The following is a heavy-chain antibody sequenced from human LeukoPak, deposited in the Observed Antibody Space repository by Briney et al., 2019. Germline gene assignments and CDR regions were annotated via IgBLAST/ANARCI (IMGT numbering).Heavy chain of an antibody. Sequence: GGSLRLSCAVSGITLSNYGMSWVRQAPGKGLEWVAGISDGGGRTNYADSVKGRFTISRDSPKNTLHLQMNSLRAEDTAVYFCAKRGVVIRVILVGFHKEAYYFDSWGQGALVTVSS. D-gene: IGHD3-22*01. V-gene: IGHV3-23*01. CDR3: AKRGVVIRVILVGFHKEAYYFDS. CDR2: ISDGGGRT. CDR1: GITLSNYG. J-gene: IGHJ4*02.